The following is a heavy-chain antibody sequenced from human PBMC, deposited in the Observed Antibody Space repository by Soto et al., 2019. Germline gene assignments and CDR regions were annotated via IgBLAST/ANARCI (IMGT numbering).Heavy chain of an antibody. Sequence: RLSCAASGFTFSSYGMHWVRQAPGKGLEWVAVIWYDGSNKYYADSVKGRFTISRDNSKNTLYLQMNSLRAEDTAVYYCARVKVATITSYYYGMDVWGQGTTVTVSS. CDR2: IWYDGSNK. CDR1: GFTFSSYG. D-gene: IGHD5-12*01. J-gene: IGHJ6*02. CDR3: ARVKVATITSYYYGMDV. V-gene: IGHV3-33*01.